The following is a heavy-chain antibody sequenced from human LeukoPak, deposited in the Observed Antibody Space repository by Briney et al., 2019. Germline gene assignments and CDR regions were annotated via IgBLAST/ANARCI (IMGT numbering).Heavy chain of an antibody. V-gene: IGHV5-51*01. D-gene: IGHD3-22*01. Sequence: PGESLKISCEGSGYSFTSYWIGWVRQMPGKGLEWMGIVYPGDSDTRYSPSFQGQVTISADKSISTAYLQWSSLKASDTAMYYCARVTPDYYDSSGLAPYCYYYMYVWGKGTTVTVSS. CDR3: ARVTPDYYDSSGLAPYCYYYMYV. J-gene: IGHJ6*03. CDR2: VYPGDSDT. CDR1: GYSFTSYW.